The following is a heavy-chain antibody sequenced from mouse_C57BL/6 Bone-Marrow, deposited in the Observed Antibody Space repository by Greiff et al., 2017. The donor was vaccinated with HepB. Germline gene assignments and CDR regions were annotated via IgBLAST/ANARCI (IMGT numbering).Heavy chain of an antibody. CDR3: ARNYGKEYYFAMAY. D-gene: IGHD1-1*01. J-gene: IGHJ4*01. CDR2: IYPGSGST. V-gene: IGHV1-55*01. Sequence: QVQLQQPAAELVKPGASVKMSSKASGNTFTSYWITWVTRRPGQGLEWIGDIYPGSGSTNYNEKFKSKATLTVDTSSSTAYMQLSSLTSEDSAVYYCARNYGKEYYFAMAYWGQGTSVTVSP. CDR1: GNTFTSYW.